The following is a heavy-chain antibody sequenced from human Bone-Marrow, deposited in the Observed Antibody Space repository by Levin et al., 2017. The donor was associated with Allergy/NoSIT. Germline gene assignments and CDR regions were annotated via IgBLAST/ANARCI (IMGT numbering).Heavy chain of an antibody. CDR1: GYTFTGYY. J-gene: IGHJ5*02. D-gene: IGHD2-2*01. CDR3: ASRYCSSTSCSRGGRWFDP. V-gene: IGHV1-2*02. CDR2: INPNSGGT. Sequence: ASVKVSCKASGYTFTGYYMHWVRQAPGQGLEWMGWINPNSGGTNYAQKFQGRVTMTRDTSISTAYMELSRLRSDDTAVYYCASRYCSSTSCSRGGRWFDPWGQGTLVTVSS.